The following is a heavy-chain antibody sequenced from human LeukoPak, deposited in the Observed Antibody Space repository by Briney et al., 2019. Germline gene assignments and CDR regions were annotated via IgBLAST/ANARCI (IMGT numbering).Heavy chain of an antibody. CDR1: GGSISGYF. Sequence: SETLSLTCTVSGGSISGYFWSWIRQPAGKGLEWIGRINSSGSNNYNPSLKSRVTMSLDTSKNHLSLNLSSVTAADTAVYYCAREPTSGREPTSGRPLDYWGQGTLVTVSS. D-gene: IGHD5-12*01. CDR3: AREPTSGREPTSGRPLDY. V-gene: IGHV4-4*07. J-gene: IGHJ4*02. CDR2: INSSGSN.